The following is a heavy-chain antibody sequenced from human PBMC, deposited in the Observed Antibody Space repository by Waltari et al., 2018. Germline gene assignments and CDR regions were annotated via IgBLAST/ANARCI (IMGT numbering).Heavy chain of an antibody. D-gene: IGHD6-13*01. J-gene: IGHJ6*03. Sequence: QVQLVQSGAEVKKPGASVKVSCKASGYTFTSYGISWVRQAPGQGLEWMGWISAYNGNTNYAQKLQGRVTMTTDTSTSTAYMELRSLRSDDTAVYYCASGRSRQLDTFGYYYYMDVWGKGTTVTVSS. V-gene: IGHV1-18*01. CDR3: ASGRSRQLDTFGYYYYMDV. CDR2: ISAYNGNT. CDR1: GYTFTSYG.